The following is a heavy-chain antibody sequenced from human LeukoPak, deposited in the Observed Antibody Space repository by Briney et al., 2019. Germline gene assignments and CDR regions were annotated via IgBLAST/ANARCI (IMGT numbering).Heavy chain of an antibody. V-gene: IGHV1-2*04. CDR1: GYTFTGYY. J-gene: IGHJ4*02. Sequence: GASVKVSCKASGYTFTGYYMHWVRQAPGQGLEWMGWINPNSGGTNYAQKFQGWVTMTRDTSISTAYMELSRLRSDDTAVYYCARVHTLRYFDWFAPTAPFDYWGQGTLVTVSS. CDR3: ARVHTLRYFDWFAPTAPFDY. D-gene: IGHD3-9*01. CDR2: INPNSGGT.